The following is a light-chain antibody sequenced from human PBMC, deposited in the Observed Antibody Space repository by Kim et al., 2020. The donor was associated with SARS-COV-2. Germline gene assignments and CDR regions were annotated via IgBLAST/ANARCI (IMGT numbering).Light chain of an antibody. CDR1: QSVSSSY. J-gene: IGKJ2*01. V-gene: IGKV3-20*01. CDR2: GAS. CDR3: QQYGSSPGT. Sequence: LSRGERATLSCRASQSVSSSYLAWYQQKPGKAPRLLIYGASSRATGIPDRFSGSGSGTDFTLTISRLEPEDFAVYYCQQYGSSPGTFGQGTKLEIK.